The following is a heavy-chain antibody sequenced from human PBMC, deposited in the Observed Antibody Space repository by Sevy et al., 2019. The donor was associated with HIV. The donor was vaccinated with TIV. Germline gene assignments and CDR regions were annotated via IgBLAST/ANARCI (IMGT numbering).Heavy chain of an antibody. D-gene: IGHD3-22*01. CDR1: GFTFSSYW. Sequence: GGSLRLSCAASGFTFSSYWMHWVRQAPGKGLVWVSRINSDGSSTSYADSVKGRFTISRDNAKNTLYLQMNSLRAEDTAVYYCARGGNYYDSSGYYYVFPFDIWGQGTMVTVSS. V-gene: IGHV3-74*01. CDR3: ARGGNYYDSSGYYYVFPFDI. CDR2: INSDGSST. J-gene: IGHJ3*02.